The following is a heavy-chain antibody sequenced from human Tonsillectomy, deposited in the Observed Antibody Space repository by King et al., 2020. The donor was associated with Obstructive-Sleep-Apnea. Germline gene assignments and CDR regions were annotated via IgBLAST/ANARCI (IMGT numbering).Heavy chain of an antibody. V-gene: IGHV4-39*01. CDR2: ILNSGST. CDR3: TRHIELATGHYYYAMDV. Sequence: QLQESGPGLVKPSETLSLTCTVTGGSIASHNSYWGWIRQPPAQGLEWIGSILNSGSTHYNPSLKSRFTLFVDTSKNQLSLKLTSVTAADTALYYCTRHIELATGHYYYAMDVWGRGTTVTVSS. D-gene: IGHD6-19*01. J-gene: IGHJ6*02. CDR1: GGSIASHNSY.